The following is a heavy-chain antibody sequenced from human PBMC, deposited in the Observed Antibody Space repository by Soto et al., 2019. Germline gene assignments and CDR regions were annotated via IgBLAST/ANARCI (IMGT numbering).Heavy chain of an antibody. CDR1: GYTFTSYG. V-gene: IGHV1-18*01. Sequence: ASVKVSCKASGYTFTSYGISWVRQAPGQGLEWMGCISAYNGNTNYARKLQGRVTMTTDTSTSTAYMELSSLRSDDTAVYYCANLIYSSSWYYFDSWGQGTLVTVSS. CDR3: ANLIYSSSWYYFDS. J-gene: IGHJ4*02. D-gene: IGHD6-13*01. CDR2: ISAYNGNT.